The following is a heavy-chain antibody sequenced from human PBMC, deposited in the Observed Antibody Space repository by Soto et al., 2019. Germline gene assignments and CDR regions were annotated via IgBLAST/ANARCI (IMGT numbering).Heavy chain of an antibody. CDR3: ARGAPYYYDSTHAFDI. CDR2: ISGSGDST. V-gene: IGHV3-23*01. J-gene: IGHJ3*02. Sequence: PGGYLRLSCASSGLTVSSYVIALSCQAPGKGLEWVSGISGSGDSTHYADSVKGRFTISRDNSKNTLYLQMNSLRAEDTAVYYCARGAPYYYDSTHAFDIWGQGTMGTVSS. CDR1: GLTVSSYV. D-gene: IGHD3-22*01.